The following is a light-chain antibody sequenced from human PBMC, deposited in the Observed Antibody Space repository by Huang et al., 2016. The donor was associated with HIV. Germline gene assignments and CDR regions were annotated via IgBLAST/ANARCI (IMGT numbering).Light chain of an antibody. CDR3: QQSYSTPLT. V-gene: IGKV1-39*01. Sequence: DVQMTQSPSSLSASVGDRVTITCRASQTITTYLNWYQQRPGKAPRLLIYFASSLQSVVPPRFSGSGSGTDFTLTINSLQPEDFATYYCQQSYSTPLTFGGGTKLEIK. CDR2: FAS. J-gene: IGKJ4*01. CDR1: QTITTY.